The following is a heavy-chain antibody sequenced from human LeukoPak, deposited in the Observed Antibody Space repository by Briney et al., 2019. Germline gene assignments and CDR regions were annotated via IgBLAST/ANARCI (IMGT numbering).Heavy chain of an antibody. D-gene: IGHD3-9*01. J-gene: IGHJ4*02. CDR1: AGSISSSRYY. V-gene: IGHV4-39*07. Sequence: SETLSLTCTVSAGSISSSRYYWSWIRQPPGKGLEWIGEINHSGSTNYNPSLKSRVTISVDTSKNQFSLKLSSVTAADTAVYYCARGGSERYFDWLLPFDYWGQGTLVTVSS. CDR3: ARGGSERYFDWLLPFDY. CDR2: INHSGST.